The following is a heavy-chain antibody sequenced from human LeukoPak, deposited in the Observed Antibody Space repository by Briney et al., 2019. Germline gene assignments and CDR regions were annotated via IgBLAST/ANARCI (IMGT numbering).Heavy chain of an antibody. J-gene: IGHJ4*02. CDR3: ARGAVGYCSGGSCPPFDY. D-gene: IGHD2-15*01. CDR2: ISYDGSNK. V-gene: IGHV3-30*04. CDR1: GFTFSSYA. Sequence: GGSLRLSCAASGFTFSSYAMHWVRQAPGKGLEWVAVISYDGSNKYYADSVKGRFTISRDNSKNTLYLQMNSLRAEDTAVNYCARGAVGYCSGGSCPPFDYWGQGTLVTVSS.